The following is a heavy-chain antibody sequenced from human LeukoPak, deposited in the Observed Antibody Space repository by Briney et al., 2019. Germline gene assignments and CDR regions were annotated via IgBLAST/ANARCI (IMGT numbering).Heavy chain of an antibody. D-gene: IGHD5-18*01. J-gene: IGHJ6*04. CDR1: GFIFGDFG. CDR3: AKDRTAMESGGDYSGMDV. CDR2: TSYDGTNK. V-gene: IGHV3-30*18. Sequence: PGRSLRLSCAASGFIFGDFGMHWVRQAPGKGLEWVADTSYDGTNKYYADSVKGRFTISRDNSKNTLHLQMNGLRAEDTAVYYCAKDRTAMESGGDYSGMDVWGIGTTVTVSS.